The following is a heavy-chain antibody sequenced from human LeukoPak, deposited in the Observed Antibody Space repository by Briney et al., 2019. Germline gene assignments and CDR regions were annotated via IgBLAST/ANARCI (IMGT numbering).Heavy chain of an antibody. D-gene: IGHD6-13*01. CDR3: ARHRRIAAAGTTSDLDY. V-gene: IGHV5-51*01. J-gene: IGHJ4*02. Sequence: GESLKISCKGPGYSFTSYWIGWVRQMPGKGLGWMGIIYPGDSDTRYSPSFQGQVTISADKSISTAYLQWSSLKASDTAMYYCARHRRIAAAGTTSDLDYWGQGTLVTVSS. CDR2: IYPGDSDT. CDR1: GYSFTSYW.